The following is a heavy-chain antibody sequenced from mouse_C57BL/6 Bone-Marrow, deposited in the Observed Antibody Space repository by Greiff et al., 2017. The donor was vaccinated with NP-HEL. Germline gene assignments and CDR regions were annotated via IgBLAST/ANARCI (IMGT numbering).Heavy chain of an antibody. CDR1: GYTFTSYG. J-gene: IGHJ1*03. CDR2: IYPRSGNT. Sequence: VQLQQSGAELARPGASVKLSCKASGYTFTSYGISWVKQRTGQGLEWIGEIYPRSGNTYYNEKFKGKATLTADKSSSTAYMELRSLTSEDSAVYFCARGDFGYYYDESRGAGYFDVWGTGTTVTVSS. D-gene: IGHD1-1*01. V-gene: IGHV1-81*01. CDR3: ARGDFGYYYDESRGAGYFDV.